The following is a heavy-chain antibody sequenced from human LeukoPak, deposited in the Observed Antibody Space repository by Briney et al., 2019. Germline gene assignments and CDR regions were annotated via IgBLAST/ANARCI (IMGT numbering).Heavy chain of an antibody. Sequence: PGGSLRLSCAASGFTVSSNYMSWVRQAPGKGLEWVSVIYSGGSTYYADSVKGRFTISRDNSKNTLYLQMNSLRAEDTAVYYCARGPGYSYGFFDYWGQGTLVTVSS. J-gene: IGHJ4*02. CDR2: IYSGGST. CDR1: GFTVSSNY. D-gene: IGHD5-18*01. CDR3: ARGPGYSYGFFDY. V-gene: IGHV3-66*01.